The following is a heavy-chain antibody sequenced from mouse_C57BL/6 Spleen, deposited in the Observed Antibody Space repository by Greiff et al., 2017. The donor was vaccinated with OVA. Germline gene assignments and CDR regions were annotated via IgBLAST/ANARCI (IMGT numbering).Heavy chain of an antibody. D-gene: IGHD1-1*01. J-gene: IGHJ2*01. Sequence: QVQLQQPGTELVKPGASVKLSCKASGYTFTSYWMHWVKQSPGQGLEWIGTINPSNGCTTYNEKFKSKATLTVDKSSSTAYMQLSSLTSEDSAVYYGARTLDYDGSSPDYWGQGTTLTVSS. V-gene: IGHV1-53*01. CDR1: GYTFTSYW. CDR3: ARTLDYDGSSPDY. CDR2: INPSNGCT.